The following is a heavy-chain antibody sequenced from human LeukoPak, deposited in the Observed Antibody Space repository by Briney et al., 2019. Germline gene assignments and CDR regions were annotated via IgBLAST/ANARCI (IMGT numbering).Heavy chain of an antibody. CDR2: IKQDGSEK. Sequence: GGSLRLSCAASGFTLSSYWMSWVRQAPGKGLEWVANIKQDGSEKYYVDSVKGRFTISRDNTKNSLYLQMNSLRAEDTAVYYCARDPYGRLDYWGQGTLVTVSS. V-gene: IGHV3-7*01. D-gene: IGHD4-17*01. CDR1: GFTLSSYW. CDR3: ARDPYGRLDY. J-gene: IGHJ4*02.